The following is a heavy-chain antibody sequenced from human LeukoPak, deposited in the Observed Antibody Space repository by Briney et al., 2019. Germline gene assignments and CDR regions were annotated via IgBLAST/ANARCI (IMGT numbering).Heavy chain of an antibody. CDR3: ARDLVGIAVAGISPWDY. V-gene: IGHV4-39*07. CDR1: GGSISSSSYY. J-gene: IGHJ4*02. CDR2: IHYSGST. D-gene: IGHD6-19*01. Sequence: SETLSLTCTVSGGSISSSSYYWGWIRQPPGKGLEWIGSIHYSGSTNYNPSLKGRVTISVDTSKNQFSLKLSSVTAADTAVYYCARDLVGIAVAGISPWDYWGQGTLVTVSS.